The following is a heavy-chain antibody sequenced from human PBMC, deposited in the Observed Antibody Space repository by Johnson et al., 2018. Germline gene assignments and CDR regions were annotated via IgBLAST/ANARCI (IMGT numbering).Heavy chain of an antibody. V-gene: IGHV3-23*04. CDR2: ISGSGGST. D-gene: IGHD6-6*01. Sequence: VQLVQSGGGLVQPGGSLRLSCAASGFTFSSYAMSWVRQAPGKGLEWVSAISGSGGSTYYADSVKGRFTISRDNSKNTLYLQMNSRRAEDTAVYYVAKSPSSSEVYYYSYMDVWGKGTTVTVSS. CDR3: AKSPSSSEVYYYSYMDV. CDR1: GFTFSSYA. J-gene: IGHJ6*03.